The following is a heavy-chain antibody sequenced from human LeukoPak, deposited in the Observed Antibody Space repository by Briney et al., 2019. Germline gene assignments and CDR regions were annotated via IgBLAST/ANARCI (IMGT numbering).Heavy chain of an antibody. V-gene: IGHV3-21*01. Sequence: PGGSLRLSCAASGFTFNSYNMNWVRQAPGKGLEWVSSISSSSTYIYYADSVKGRFTISRDNAKNSLSLQMNSLRAEDTAVYFCARDLSRATVTTIDYWGQGTLVTVSS. D-gene: IGHD4-17*01. CDR3: ARDLSRATVTTIDY. CDR2: ISSSSTYI. CDR1: GFTFNSYN. J-gene: IGHJ4*02.